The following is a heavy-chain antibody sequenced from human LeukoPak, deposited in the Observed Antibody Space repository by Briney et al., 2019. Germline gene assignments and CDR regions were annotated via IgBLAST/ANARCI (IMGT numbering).Heavy chain of an antibody. J-gene: IGHJ4*02. D-gene: IGHD6-19*01. Sequence: GGSLRLSCAASGFTFSSYSMNWVRQAPGKGLEWVSSISSSSSHIYYADSVKGRFIISRDNAKNSLYLQMNSLRAEDTAVYYCARDNQWLVPYYFDYRGQGTLVTVSS. CDR1: GFTFSSYS. CDR3: ARDNQWLVPYYFDY. V-gene: IGHV3-21*01. CDR2: ISSSSSHI.